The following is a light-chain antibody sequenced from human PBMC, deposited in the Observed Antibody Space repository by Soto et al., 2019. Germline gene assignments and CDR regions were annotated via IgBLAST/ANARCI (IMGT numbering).Light chain of an antibody. CDR2: DVS. V-gene: IGLV2-14*03. CDR1: SSDVGGSDF. J-gene: IGLJ1*01. Sequence: QSALTQPASVSGSPGQSIAISCTGTSSDVGGSDFVSWYQHHPGKAPKLMIYDVSNRPSGVSNRFSGSKSGNTASLTISGLQAEDDADYFYSSYTTSNTPSVFGTGTKLTVL. CDR3: SSYTTSNTPSV.